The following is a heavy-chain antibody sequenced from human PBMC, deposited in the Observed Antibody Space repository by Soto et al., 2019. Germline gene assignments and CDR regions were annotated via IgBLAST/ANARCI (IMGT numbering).Heavy chain of an antibody. CDR1: GFSFSSYG. Sequence: QVQLVESGGGVVQPGTSLRLSCAASGFSFSSYGIHWVRQAPGKGLEWVAVISSDGSNKYFADSVKGRFTISRDNSKNTLYLQMNSLRTEDTAVYDCAKGYSSSWLGYVDDWGQGTLVTVSS. V-gene: IGHV3-30*18. D-gene: IGHD6-13*01. CDR2: ISSDGSNK. J-gene: IGHJ4*02. CDR3: AKGYSSSWLGYVDD.